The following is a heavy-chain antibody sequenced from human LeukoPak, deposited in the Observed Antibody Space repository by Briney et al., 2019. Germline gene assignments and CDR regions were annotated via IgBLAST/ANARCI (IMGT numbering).Heavy chain of an antibody. CDR1: GGSLSGTY. J-gene: IGHJ3*02. D-gene: IGHD4-17*01. Sequence: PSETLSLTCAVYGGSLSGTYWAWIRQPPGKGLEWIGEINHSGSTNYSPSLKSRVTISVDTSKNQFSLKLSSVTATDAAVYYCARGDDYGKDLVAFLIWAQGTMVTVSS. CDR2: INHSGST. CDR3: ARGDDYGKDLVAFLI. V-gene: IGHV4-34*01.